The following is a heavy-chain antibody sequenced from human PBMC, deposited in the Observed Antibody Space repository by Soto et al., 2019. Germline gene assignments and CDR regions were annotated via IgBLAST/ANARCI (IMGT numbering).Heavy chain of an antibody. J-gene: IGHJ4*02. CDR2: INAYNGNT. CDR3: ARDVGYGLIDY. Sequence: ASVKVSCKASGYTFTSYGISWVRQAPGQGPEWMGWINAYNGNTNYAQKLQGRVTMTTDTSTSTAYMELRSLSSDDTAVYYCARDVGYGLIDYWGQGTLVTVSS. CDR1: GYTFTSYG. D-gene: IGHD5-18*01. V-gene: IGHV1-18*01.